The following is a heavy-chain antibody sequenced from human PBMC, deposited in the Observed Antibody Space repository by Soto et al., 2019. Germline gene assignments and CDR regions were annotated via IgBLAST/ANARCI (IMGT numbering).Heavy chain of an antibody. CDR1: GFIFSNYG. CDR2: ISYDGGYR. J-gene: IGHJ4*02. V-gene: IGHV3-30*18. D-gene: IGHD2-15*01. Sequence: QVQLVESGGGVVQPARSLRLSCVASGFIFSNYGIHWVRQAPGKGLEWVAGISYDGGYRSYADSVKGRFTVSRDNSKDTVYLQMDSLRCEDTALYYCAKGDYWTSPPNPEFDFWGQGTLVTVSS. CDR3: AKGDYWTSPPNPEFDF.